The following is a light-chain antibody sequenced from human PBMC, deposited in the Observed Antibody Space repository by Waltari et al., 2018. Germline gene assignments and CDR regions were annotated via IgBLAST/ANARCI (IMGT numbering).Light chain of an antibody. J-gene: IGKJ1*01. CDR2: KVG. CDR3: MQSTQWPRT. Sequence: DVVMTQSPLSLTVTLGQPASISCRSSQGLIHSDGNTYLNWFQQRPGQSPRRLIYKVGNRESGVPDRFSGSGSGTDFTLKISRVEAEDVGFYYCMQSTQWPRTFGQGTKVQIK. CDR1: QGLIHSDGNTY. V-gene: IGKV2-30*02.